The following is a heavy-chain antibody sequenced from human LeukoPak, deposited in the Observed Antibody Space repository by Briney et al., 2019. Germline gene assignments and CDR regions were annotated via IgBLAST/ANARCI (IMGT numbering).Heavy chain of an antibody. V-gene: IGHV3-30-3*01. J-gene: IGHJ4*02. CDR3: ASQD. CDR2: ISYDGSNK. Sequence: PGGSLRLSCAASGFTFSSYAMHWVRQAPGKGLEWVAVISYDGSNKYYADSVKGRFTISRDNSKNTLYLQMNSLRAEDTAVYYCASQDWGQGTLVTVSS. CDR1: GFTFSSYA.